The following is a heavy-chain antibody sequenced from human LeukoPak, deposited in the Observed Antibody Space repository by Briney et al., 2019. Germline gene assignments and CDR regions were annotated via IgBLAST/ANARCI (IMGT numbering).Heavy chain of an antibody. D-gene: IGHD3-9*01. CDR1: GYTFTGYY. Sequence: ASVKVSRKASGYTFTGYYMHWVRQAPGQGLEWMGWINPNSGGTNYAQKFQGRVTMTRDTSISTAYMELSRLRSDDTAVYYCATSYTSVDILTGYYLDYWGQGTLVTVSS. CDR2: INPNSGGT. J-gene: IGHJ4*02. V-gene: IGHV1-2*02. CDR3: ATSYTSVDILTGYYLDY.